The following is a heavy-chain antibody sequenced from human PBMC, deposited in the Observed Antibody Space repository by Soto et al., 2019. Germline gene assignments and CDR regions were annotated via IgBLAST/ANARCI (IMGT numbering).Heavy chain of an antibody. V-gene: IGHV4-59*08. J-gene: IGHJ5*02. CDR2: IYYSGST. CDR1: GGSISSYY. Sequence: SETLSLTCTVSGGSISSYYWSWIRQPPGKGLEWIGYIYYSGSTNYNPSLKSRVTISVDTSKNQFSLKLSSVTAADTAVYYCGRQHWGLLDNWFDPWGQGTLVTVSS. D-gene: IGHD7-27*01. CDR3: GRQHWGLLDNWFDP.